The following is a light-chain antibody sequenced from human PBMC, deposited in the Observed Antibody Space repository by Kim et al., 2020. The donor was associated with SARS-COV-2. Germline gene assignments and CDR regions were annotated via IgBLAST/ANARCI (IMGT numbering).Light chain of an antibody. J-gene: IGKJ2*01. V-gene: IGKV1-39*01. CDR3: QQSYSTPYT. CDR2: AAS. Sequence: SASGGDRVTITCRASQSISSYLNWYQQKPGKAPKLLIYAASSLQSGVPSRFSDSGSGTDFTLTISSLQPEDFATYYCQQSYSTPYTFGQGTKLEI. CDR1: QSISSY.